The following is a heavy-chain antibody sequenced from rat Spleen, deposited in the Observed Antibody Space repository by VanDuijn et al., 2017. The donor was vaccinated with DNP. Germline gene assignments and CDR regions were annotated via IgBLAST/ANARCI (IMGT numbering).Heavy chain of an antibody. D-gene: IGHD1-11*01. V-gene: IGHV5S10*01. Sequence: EVQLVESGGGLVQPGNSLKLSCAASGFTFSDYNMAWVRQAPKKGLEWVATITYDGSKTYYRDSVKGRFTISRDNAKSSLYLQMDSLRSEDTATYYCARQGDYGGPGDALDAWGQGGSVTVSS. CDR3: ARQGDYGGPGDALDA. CDR1: GFTFSDYN. CDR2: ITYDGSKT. J-gene: IGHJ4*01.